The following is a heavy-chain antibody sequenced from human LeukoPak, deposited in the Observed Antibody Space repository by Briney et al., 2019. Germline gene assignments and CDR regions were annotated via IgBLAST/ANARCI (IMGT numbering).Heavy chain of an antibody. CDR1: GETFSSYY. CDR3: ARVDGDGYNIPAY. J-gene: IGHJ4*02. Sequence: SETLSLTCAVYGETFSSYYWSWIRQPPGKGLEWIGEINHSGNTNYNPSLKSRVTISVDTSKNQFSLKLSSVTAADTAVYYCARVDGDGYNIPAYWGQGTLVTVSS. D-gene: IGHD5-24*01. CDR2: INHSGNT. V-gene: IGHV4-34*01.